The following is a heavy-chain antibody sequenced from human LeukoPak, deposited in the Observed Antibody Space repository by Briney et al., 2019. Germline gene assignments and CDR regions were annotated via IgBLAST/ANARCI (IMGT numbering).Heavy chain of an antibody. Sequence: KPGGSLRLSCVASGFTFSSYSMNWVRQAPGKGLEWVSSISSSSSYKYYTDSVKGRFTISRDNAKNSLYLQMNSLRVEDTAVYYCARETRGAVGSYWGQGTLVTVSS. D-gene: IGHD6-19*01. J-gene: IGHJ4*02. CDR3: ARETRGAVGSY. CDR1: GFTFSSYS. CDR2: ISSSSSYK. V-gene: IGHV3-21*04.